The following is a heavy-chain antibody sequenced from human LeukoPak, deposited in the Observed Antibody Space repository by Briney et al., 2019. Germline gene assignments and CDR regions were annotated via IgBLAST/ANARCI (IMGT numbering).Heavy chain of an antibody. Sequence: GGSLRLSCAASGFTFSSYWMSWVRQAPGKGLEWVANIKQDGSEKYYVDSVKGRFTISRDNAKNSLYLQMNSLRAEDTAVYYCARIGPYGSGSYYPGYWGQGTLVTVSS. CDR1: GFTFSSYW. D-gene: IGHD3-10*01. CDR3: ARIGPYGSGSYYPGY. V-gene: IGHV3-7*01. J-gene: IGHJ4*02. CDR2: IKQDGSEK.